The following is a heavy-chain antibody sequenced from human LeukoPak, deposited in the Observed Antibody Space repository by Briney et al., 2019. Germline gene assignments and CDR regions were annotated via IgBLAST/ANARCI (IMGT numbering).Heavy chain of an antibody. CDR1: GGSSTSYY. Sequence: PPQTRSLTCAVYGGSSTSYYCSCIRQPPGDGLEWIGATKHSGKTNYNPSLKGRVTISVDTSKNQFYLKLSSVTAADTAVYYCARGGSYYGSGSYYNHKRGYGMDVWGKGTTVTVSS. CDR2: TKHSGKT. V-gene: IGHV4-34*01. CDR3: ARGGSYYGSGSYYNHKRGYGMDV. J-gene: IGHJ6*04. D-gene: IGHD3-10*01.